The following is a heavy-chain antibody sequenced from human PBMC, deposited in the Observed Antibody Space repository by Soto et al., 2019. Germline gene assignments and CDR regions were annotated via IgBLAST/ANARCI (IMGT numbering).Heavy chain of an antibody. CDR1: GFTFSSYA. J-gene: IGHJ3*02. CDR3: AKDWYQLLSPAHDYSNTDAFDI. CDR2: ISGSGGST. V-gene: IGHV3-23*01. D-gene: IGHD2-2*01. Sequence: GGSLRLSCAASGFTFSSYAMSWVRQAPGKGLEWVSAISGSGGSTYYADSVKGRFTISRDNSKNTLYLQMNSLRAEDTAVYYCAKDWYQLLSPAHDYSNTDAFDIWGQGTMVTVSS.